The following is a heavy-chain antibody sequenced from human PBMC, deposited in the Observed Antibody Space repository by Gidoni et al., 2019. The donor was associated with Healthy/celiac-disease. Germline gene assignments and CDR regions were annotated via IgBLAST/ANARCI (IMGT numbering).Heavy chain of an antibody. CDR2: INPNSGGT. V-gene: IGHV1-2*04. CDR1: GYTFTGYS. D-gene: IGHD3-3*01. CDR3: ARDRRDPVRFLEWLGSRGGFYGMDV. Sequence: QVQLVQSGAEVKKPGASVQVSCTASGYTFTGYSMHWVRQAPGQGLEWMGWINPNSGGTNYAQKFQGWVTMTRDTSISTAYMELSRLRSDDTAVYYCARDRRDPVRFLEWLGSRGGFYGMDVWGQGTTVTVSS. J-gene: IGHJ6*02.